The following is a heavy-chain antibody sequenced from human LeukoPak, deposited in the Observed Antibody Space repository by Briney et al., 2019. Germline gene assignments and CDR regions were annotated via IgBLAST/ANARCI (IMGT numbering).Heavy chain of an antibody. V-gene: IGHV3-48*03. CDR2: ISSSGSTI. Sequence: GGSLRLSCAASGFTFSSYEMNWVRQAPGKGLEWVSYISSSGSTIYYADSVKGRFTISRDNAKNSLYLQMNSLRAEDTAVYYCAKEVTAAGIYYYYYYYMDVWGKGTTVTVSS. CDR1: GFTFSSYE. J-gene: IGHJ6*03. CDR3: AKEVTAAGIYYYYYYYMDV. D-gene: IGHD6-13*01.